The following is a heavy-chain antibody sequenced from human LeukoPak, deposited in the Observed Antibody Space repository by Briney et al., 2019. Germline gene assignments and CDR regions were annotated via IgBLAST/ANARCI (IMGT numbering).Heavy chain of an antibody. CDR2: ITGSGGNT. CDR3: ARDFCSTTSCLDY. V-gene: IGHV3-23*01. J-gene: IGHJ4*02. Sequence: GGSLRLSCAASGFTFSNYAMSWVRQAPGKGLEWVSAITGSGGNTYYPDSLKGRFTISRDNSKNTLYLQMNSLRGDDTAFYYCARDFCSTTSCLDYWGQGTLVTVSS. CDR1: GFTFSNYA. D-gene: IGHD2-2*01.